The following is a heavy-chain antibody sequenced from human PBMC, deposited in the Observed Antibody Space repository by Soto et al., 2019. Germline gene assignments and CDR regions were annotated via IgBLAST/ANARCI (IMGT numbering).Heavy chain of an antibody. V-gene: IGHV3-23*01. CDR2: ISGSGGST. D-gene: IGHD6-19*01. CDR3: AKDSAMAAPHFDY. Sequence: EVQLLESGGGLVQPGGSLRLSCAASGFTFTNYALGWVRQAPGRGLEWISTISGSGGSTYNADSVKGRFTISRDNSKNTLYLQMNSLRAEDTPVYYCAKDSAMAAPHFDYWGQGTLVTVSS. J-gene: IGHJ4*02. CDR1: GFTFTNYA.